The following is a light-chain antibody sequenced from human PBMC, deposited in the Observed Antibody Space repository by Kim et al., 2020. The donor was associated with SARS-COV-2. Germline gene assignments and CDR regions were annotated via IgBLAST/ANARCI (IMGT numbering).Light chain of an antibody. J-gene: IGKJ2*01. V-gene: IGKV1-5*01. CDR2: DAS. CDR3: QQYNSYSYT. Sequence: SASVGDRVTITCRASQSISSWLAWYQQKPGKAPKLLIYDASSLESVVPSRFSGSGSGTEFTLTISSLQPDDFATYYCQQYNSYSYTFGQGTKLEI. CDR1: QSISSW.